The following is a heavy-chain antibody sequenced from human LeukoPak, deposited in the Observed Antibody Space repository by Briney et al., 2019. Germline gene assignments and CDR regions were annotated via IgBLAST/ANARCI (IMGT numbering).Heavy chain of an antibody. D-gene: IGHD2-2*01. CDR3: SALVPATMWKAY. J-gene: IGHJ4*02. V-gene: IGHV3-15*01. CDR1: GFTFSNSW. Sequence: PGGSLRLSCVASGFTFSNSWMSWVRQAPGKGLEWVGRIRSKTDGGTKDYAAPVKGRFTRQSEDSKNTLSLQTNSLETGDTAVYYCSALVPATMWKAYWGPGTLVTVSS. CDR2: IRSKTDGGTK.